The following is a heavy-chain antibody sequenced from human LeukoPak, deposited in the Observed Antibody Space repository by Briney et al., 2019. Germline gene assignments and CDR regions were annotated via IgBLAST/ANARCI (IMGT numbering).Heavy chain of an antibody. V-gene: IGHV4-59*01. J-gene: IGHJ3*02. CDR3: ARVRFGLRGLAIFGASAFDI. CDR2: IYYSGST. D-gene: IGHD3-3*01. Sequence: SETLSLTCTVSGGSISSYYWSWIRQPPGKGLEWIGYIYYSGSTNYNPSLKSRVTISVDTSKNQFPLKLSSVTAADTAVYYCARVRFGLRGLAIFGASAFDIWGQGTMVTVSS. CDR1: GGSISSYY.